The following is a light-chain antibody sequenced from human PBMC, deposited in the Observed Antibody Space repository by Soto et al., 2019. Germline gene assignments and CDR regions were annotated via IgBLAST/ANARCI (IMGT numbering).Light chain of an antibody. CDR2: DAS. CDR1: QDISNY. Sequence: DIQMTQSPSSLSATVGDRVTITCQASQDISNYLNWYQQKPGKAPKLLIYDASNLETGVPSRFSGSGSGTDFTFTFSSLQPEDIATYYCQQYDNLPSYTFGQGTKLEIK. CDR3: QQYDNLPSYT. J-gene: IGKJ2*01. V-gene: IGKV1-33*01.